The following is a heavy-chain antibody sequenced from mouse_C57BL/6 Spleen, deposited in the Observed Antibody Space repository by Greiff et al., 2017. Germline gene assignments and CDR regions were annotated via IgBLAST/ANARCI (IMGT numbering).Heavy chain of an antibody. CDR2: INPGSGGT. CDR3: ARGDYGNYEGFAY. CDR1: GYAFTNYL. J-gene: IGHJ3*01. Sequence: QVQLKESGAELVRPGTSVKVSCKASGYAFTNYLIEWVKQRPGQGLEWIGVINPGSGGTNYNEKFKGKATLTADKSSSTAYMQLSSLTSEDSAVYFCARGDYGNYEGFAYWGQGTLVTVSA. V-gene: IGHV1-54*01. D-gene: IGHD2-1*01.